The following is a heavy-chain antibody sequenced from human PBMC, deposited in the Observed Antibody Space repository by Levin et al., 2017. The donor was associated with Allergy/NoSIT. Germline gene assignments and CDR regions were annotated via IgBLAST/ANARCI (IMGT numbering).Heavy chain of an antibody. J-gene: IGHJ4*02. CDR2: INSDGSST. Sequence: GESLKISCAASGFTFSSYWMHWVRQAPGKGLVWVSRINSDGSSTSSADSVKGRFTISRDNAKNTLYLQLNSLRPEDTAVYYCVRGSAVAGTWGDYWGQGTLVTVSS. D-gene: IGHD6-19*01. CDR3: VRGSAVAGTWGDY. CDR1: GFTFSSYW. V-gene: IGHV3-74*01.